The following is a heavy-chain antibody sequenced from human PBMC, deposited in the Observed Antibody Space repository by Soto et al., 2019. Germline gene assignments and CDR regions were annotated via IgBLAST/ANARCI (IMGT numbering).Heavy chain of an antibody. J-gene: IGHJ4*02. CDR3: ARDRHYYTSDRVDY. CDR2: ISSRNGNT. V-gene: IGHV1-18*01. Sequence: QPQLGQSGPEVKKPGASVKVSCKASHYTFTSYGVSWVRQAPGQGLGWMGWISSRNGNTVYSQNFQVRVTLTTDTSTSTAFMELRRLQSDDTALYYCARDRHYYTSDRVDYWGQGTLVTVSS. CDR1: HYTFTSYG. D-gene: IGHD3-10*01.